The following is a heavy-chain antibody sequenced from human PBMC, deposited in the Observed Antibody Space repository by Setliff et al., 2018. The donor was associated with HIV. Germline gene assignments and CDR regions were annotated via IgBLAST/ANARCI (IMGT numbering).Heavy chain of an antibody. CDR3: AAGYDWPLGSYFDY. Sequence: SETLSLTCAVSASSISSDYCWGWIRQPPGKGLEWIGSTHHSGSTYYNPSLKSRVTISVDTSKNQFSLKLSSVTAADTAVYYCAAGYDWPLGSYFDYWGQGTLVTVSS. CDR1: ASSISSDYC. D-gene: IGHD1-20*01. J-gene: IGHJ4*02. CDR2: THHSGST. V-gene: IGHV4-38-2*01.